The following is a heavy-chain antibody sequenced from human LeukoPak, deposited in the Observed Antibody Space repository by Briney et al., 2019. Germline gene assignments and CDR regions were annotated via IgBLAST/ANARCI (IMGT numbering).Heavy chain of an antibody. CDR3: AKDGHSQFWYYHMGV. J-gene: IGHJ6*03. D-gene: IGHD1-26*01. CDR1: GFPFNSHA. Sequence: GGSLRLSCAASGFPFNSHAMSWVRQAPGGGLEWVACIGGPGTDTYYADSVRGRFAISRDNSKNTLYLQMNSLREEDTGVYFCAKDGHSQFWYYHMGVWGRGTTVTVSS. V-gene: IGHV3-23*01. CDR2: IGGPGTDT.